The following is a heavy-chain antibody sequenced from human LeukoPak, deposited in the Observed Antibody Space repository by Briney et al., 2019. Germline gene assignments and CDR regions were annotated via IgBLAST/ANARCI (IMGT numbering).Heavy chain of an antibody. CDR3: ARDFPQRYYYGSGSLSDY. D-gene: IGHD3-10*01. CDR2: INPNSGGT. CDR1: GYTFTGYH. Sequence: SVKVSCKASGYTFTGYHMHWVRQAPGQGLEWMGRINPNSGGTNYAQKFQGRVTITRDTSISTAYLELSRLRSDDTAVYYCARDFPQRYYYGSGSLSDYWGQGTLVTVSS. V-gene: IGHV1-2*06. J-gene: IGHJ4*02.